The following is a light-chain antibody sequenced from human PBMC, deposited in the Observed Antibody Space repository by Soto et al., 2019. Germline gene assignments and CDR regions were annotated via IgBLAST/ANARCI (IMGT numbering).Light chain of an antibody. CDR2: DVN. V-gene: IGLV2-14*03. J-gene: IGLJ2*01. CDR3: CSYSGSSALVV. CDR1: SSDVGGYNF. Sequence: QSALTQPASVSGSPGQSIAISCTGTSSDVGGYNFVSWYQQHPGKAPKLMIYDVNIRPSGASNRFSGSKSGNTASLTISGLQVEDEADYYCCSYSGSSALVVFGGGTKLTVL.